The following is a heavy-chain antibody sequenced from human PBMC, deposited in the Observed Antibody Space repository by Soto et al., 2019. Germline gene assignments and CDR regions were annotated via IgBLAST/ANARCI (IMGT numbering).Heavy chain of an antibody. CDR2: ISYEGSNK. V-gene: IGHV3-30*18. CDR3: AKDQWLVLSYFDY. D-gene: IGHD6-19*01. Sequence: GGSLRLSCAASGFTFSTYGMHWVRQAPGKGLEWVAVISYEGSNKYYADSVKGRFTMSRDNSKNTLYLQMNSLRAEDTAVYYCAKDQWLVLSYFDYWGQGTLVTVSS. CDR1: GFTFSTYG. J-gene: IGHJ4*02.